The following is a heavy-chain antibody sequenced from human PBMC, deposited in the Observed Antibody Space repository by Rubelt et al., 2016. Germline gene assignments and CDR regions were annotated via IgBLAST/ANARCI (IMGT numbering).Heavy chain of an antibody. CDR3: ARVHYDALDY. Sequence: QVQLQESGPGLVKPPETLSLTCAVSDTSISSYYWSWIRQPPGKGLEWIWCIYYSGITNYSPSLKSRGTQSAEPSRNQVSLKLSSGTAAETAGDYCARVHYDALDYGGQGTLVTVS. D-gene: IGHD4/OR15-4a*01. CDR1: DTSISSYY. CDR2: IYYSGIT. J-gene: IGHJ4*02. V-gene: IGHV4-59*12.